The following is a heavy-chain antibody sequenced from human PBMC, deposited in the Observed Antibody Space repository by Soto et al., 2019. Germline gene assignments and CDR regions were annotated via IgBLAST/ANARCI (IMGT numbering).Heavy chain of an antibody. CDR3: AISQDRGGRTTFIY. J-gene: IGHJ4*02. CDR2: INWKSDI. D-gene: IGHD3-16*01. V-gene: IGHV3-9*01. CDR1: VFTFDDNA. Sequence: PGGSLRLSCAVSVFTFDDNAMHLVRQSPEKGLEWVSGINWKSDIGYADSVKGRFTISRDNAENSLYLQMNSLRAEDTALYYCAISQDRGGRTTFIYWGQGTKVTVSS.